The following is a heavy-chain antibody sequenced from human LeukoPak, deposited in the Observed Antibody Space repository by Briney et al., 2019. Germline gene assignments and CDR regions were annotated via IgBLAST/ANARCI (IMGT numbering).Heavy chain of an antibody. J-gene: IGHJ6*03. Sequence: GASVKVSCKASGGTFSSYAISWARQAPGQGLEWMGGIIPIFGTAKAAQKFQCRVTITTDESTSTAYMELSSMRSEETAVYYCARASSWTEDYYYYYYMDVWGKGTTVTVSS. V-gene: IGHV1-69*05. D-gene: IGHD6-13*01. CDR1: GGTFSSYA. CDR3: ARASSWTEDYYYYYYMDV. CDR2: IIPIFGTA.